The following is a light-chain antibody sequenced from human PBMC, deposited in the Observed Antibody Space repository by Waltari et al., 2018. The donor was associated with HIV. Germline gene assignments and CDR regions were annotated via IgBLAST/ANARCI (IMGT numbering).Light chain of an antibody. CDR3: SSFAATHML. J-gene: IGLJ2*01. CDR1: TGDISDYNY. V-gene: IGLV2-8*01. Sequence: QATPPQSRSPSGTPGPPLHISSTGPTGDISDYNYVSWYQQQSDRPPELIIFEVSKRPSWVPDRFSGSNSGNPASLFVSGLQPEDEATYFCSSFAATHMLFGGGTKLTVL. CDR2: EVS.